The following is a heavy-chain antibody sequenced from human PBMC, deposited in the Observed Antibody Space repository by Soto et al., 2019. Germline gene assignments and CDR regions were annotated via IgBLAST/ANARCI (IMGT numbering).Heavy chain of an antibody. D-gene: IGHD1-26*01. CDR3: AKGLMGAINEPVDY. CDR1: GFTFSTYG. Sequence: GGSLRLSCAVSGFTFSTYGMHWVRQAPGKGLEWVAIMSFDGSIKYYADSVKGRFTIFRDSSKNTLYLQMNSLRAEDTAVYYCAKGLMGAINEPVDYWGQGTLVTVSS. V-gene: IGHV3-30*18. J-gene: IGHJ4*02. CDR2: MSFDGSIK.